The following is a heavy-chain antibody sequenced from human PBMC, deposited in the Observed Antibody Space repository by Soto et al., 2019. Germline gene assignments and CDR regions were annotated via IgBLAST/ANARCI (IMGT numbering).Heavy chain of an antibody. V-gene: IGHV3-21*01. CDR3: ARDGYSSGYYYGMDV. D-gene: IGHD6-19*01. Sequence: EVPLVESGGGLVKPGGSLRLSCAASGFTFSSYSMNWVRQAPGKGLEWVSSISSSSSYIYYADSVKGRFTISRDNAKNSLYLQMNSLRAEDTAVYYCARDGYSSGYYYGMDVWGQGTTVTVSS. CDR1: GFTFSSYS. J-gene: IGHJ6*02. CDR2: ISSSSSYI.